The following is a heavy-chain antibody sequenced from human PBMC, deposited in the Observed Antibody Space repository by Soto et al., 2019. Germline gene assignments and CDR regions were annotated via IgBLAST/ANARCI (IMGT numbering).Heavy chain of an antibody. J-gene: IGHJ4*02. Sequence: GGSLRLSCAASGFTFSSYAMSWVRQAPGKGLEWVSSISGSGGNTYYADSVKGRFTISRDNAKNSLYLQMNSLRAEDTAVYYCARELGIALAGLDYWGQGTLVTXSS. D-gene: IGHD6-19*01. CDR1: GFTFSSYA. V-gene: IGHV3-23*01. CDR2: ISGSGGNT. CDR3: ARELGIALAGLDY.